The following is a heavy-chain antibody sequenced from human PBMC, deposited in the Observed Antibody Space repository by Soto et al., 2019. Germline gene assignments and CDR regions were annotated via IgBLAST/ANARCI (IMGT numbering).Heavy chain of an antibody. D-gene: IGHD3-22*01. V-gene: IGHV1-18*04. CDR2: ISAYNGNT. Sequence: ASVKVSCKASGYTFTSYGISWVRQAPGQGLEWMGWISAYNGNTNYAQKLQGRVTMTTDTSTSTAYMELRSLRSDDTAVYYCARDPHYYDSSGYYPNFDYWGQGTLVTVSS. CDR3: ARDPHYYDSSGYYPNFDY. J-gene: IGHJ4*02. CDR1: GYTFTSYG.